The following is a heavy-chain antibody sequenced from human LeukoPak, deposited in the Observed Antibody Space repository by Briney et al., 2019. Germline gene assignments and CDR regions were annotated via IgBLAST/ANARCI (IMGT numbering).Heavy chain of an antibody. Sequence: SVKVSCKASGGTFSSYAISWVRQAPGQGLEWMGGIIPIFGTANYAQKFQVRVTITADESTSTAYMELSSLRSEDTAVYYCAREPLDYGDYTFPAYYMDVWGKGTTVTVSS. V-gene: IGHV1-69*01. CDR2: IIPIFGTA. J-gene: IGHJ6*03. D-gene: IGHD4-17*01. CDR3: AREPLDYGDYTFPAYYMDV. CDR1: GGTFSSYA.